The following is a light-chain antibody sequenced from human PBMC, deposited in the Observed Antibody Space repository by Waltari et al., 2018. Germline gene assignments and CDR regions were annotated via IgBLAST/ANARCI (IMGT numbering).Light chain of an antibody. CDR3: ASWDDNLDAWV. CDR2: FND. Sequence: QSVLTQPPSVSGTPGQRVTISCSGSGSSLGSNNGHWFQHLPGAAPKLLIYFNDRRPSGVPDRFSGSKSGTSASLAISGLQSEDEGDYYCASWDDNLDAWVFGGGTRLTVL. V-gene: IGLV1-44*01. J-gene: IGLJ3*02. CDR1: GSSLGSNN.